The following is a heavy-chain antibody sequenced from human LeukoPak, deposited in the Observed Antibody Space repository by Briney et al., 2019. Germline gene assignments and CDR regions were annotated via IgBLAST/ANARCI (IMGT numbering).Heavy chain of an antibody. J-gene: IGHJ5*02. D-gene: IGHD2-15*01. Sequence: SETLSLTCTVSGGSISSYYWSWIRQPPGKGLEWIGYIYYSGSTNYNPSLQSRVTISLDTSKNQFSLKLTSVTAADTAVYYCARYEVAYNWFDPWGQGTLVTVSS. V-gene: IGHV4-59*08. CDR1: GGSISSYY. CDR3: ARYEVAYNWFDP. CDR2: IYYSGST.